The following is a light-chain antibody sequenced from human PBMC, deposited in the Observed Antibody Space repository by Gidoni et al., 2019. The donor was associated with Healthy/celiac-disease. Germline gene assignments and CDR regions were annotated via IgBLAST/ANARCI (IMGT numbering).Light chain of an antibody. CDR2: GAS. CDR1: QSVSSN. J-gene: IGKJ2*01. CDR3: QQYNNWTXT. V-gene: IGKV3-15*01. Sequence: EIVMTQSPATLSVSPGERATLPCRASQSVSSNLAWYQQKPGQAPRLLIYGASTRATGIPARFSGSGSGTEFTLTISSLQSEDFAVYYCQQYNNWTXTFGQGTKLEIK.